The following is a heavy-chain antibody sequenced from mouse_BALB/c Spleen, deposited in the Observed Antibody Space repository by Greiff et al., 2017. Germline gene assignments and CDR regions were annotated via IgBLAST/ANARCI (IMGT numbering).Heavy chain of an antibody. Sequence: EVQLVESGGGLVKPGGSLKLSCAASGFTFSSYAMSWVRQTPEKRLEWVASISSGGSTYYPDSVKGRFTISRDNARNILYLQMSSLRSEDTAMYYCARWNYGYDYWGQGTTLTVSS. J-gene: IGHJ2*01. CDR3: ARWNYGYDY. D-gene: IGHD1-2*01. V-gene: IGHV5-6-5*01. CDR2: ISSGGST. CDR1: GFTFSSYA.